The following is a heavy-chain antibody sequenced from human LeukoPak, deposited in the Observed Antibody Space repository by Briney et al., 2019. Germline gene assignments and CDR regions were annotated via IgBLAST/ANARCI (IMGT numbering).Heavy chain of an antibody. Sequence: SETLSLTCAVYGGSFSGYYWSWIRQPPGKGLEWIGEMNHSGSTNYNPSLKSRVTISVDTSKNQFSLKLSSVTAADTAVYYCVRQAGGYWGQGTLVTASS. CDR3: VRQAGGY. J-gene: IGHJ4*02. D-gene: IGHD3-16*01. CDR2: MNHSGST. V-gene: IGHV4-34*01. CDR1: GGSFSGYY.